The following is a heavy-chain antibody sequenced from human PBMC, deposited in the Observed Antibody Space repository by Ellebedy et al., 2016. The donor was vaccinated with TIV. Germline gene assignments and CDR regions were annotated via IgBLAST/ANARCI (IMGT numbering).Heavy chain of an antibody. CDR2: IKEDETEK. D-gene: IGHD6-19*01. CDR3: AKDLAEAYTSGWFIYFDY. J-gene: IGHJ4*02. Sequence: GESLKISXTASGFTFSRRWMGWVRQAPGKGLEWVANIKEDETEKYYAESVKGRFTISRDNSKNTLYLQMNSLRAEDSAVYYCAKDLAEAYTSGWFIYFDYWGQGTLVTVSS. CDR1: GFTFSRRW. V-gene: IGHV3-7*03.